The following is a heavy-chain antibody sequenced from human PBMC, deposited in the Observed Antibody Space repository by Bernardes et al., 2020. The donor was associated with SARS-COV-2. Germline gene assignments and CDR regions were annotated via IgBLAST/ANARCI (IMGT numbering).Heavy chain of an antibody. CDR1: GFSFSRHW. J-gene: IGHJ4*02. CDR3: ARWRYYDSSGYYYYFDY. D-gene: IGHD3-22*01. V-gene: IGHV3-7*04. CDR2: INQDGSET. Sequence: GSLRLSCAASGFSFSRHWMSWVRQAPGKGLEWVANINQDGSETYYVDSVKGRFTISRDNAKSSLYLQMNSLRAEDTAVYYCARWRYYDSSGYYYYFDYWGQGALVTVSS.